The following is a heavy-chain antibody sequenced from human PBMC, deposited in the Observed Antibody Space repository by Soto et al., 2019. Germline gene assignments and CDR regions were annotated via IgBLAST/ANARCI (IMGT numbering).Heavy chain of an antibody. D-gene: IGHD2-21*01. V-gene: IGHV3-73*01. CDR1: GFTFSGSA. Sequence: EVQLVESGGGLVQPGGSLKLSCAASGFTFSGSAMHWVRQASGKGLEWVGRIRSKANSYATAYAASVKGRFTISRDDSKNTAYLKMNSLKTEDTAVYYCNTYGREDVWGQGTTVTVSS. J-gene: IGHJ6*02. CDR3: NTYGREDV. CDR2: IRSKANSYAT.